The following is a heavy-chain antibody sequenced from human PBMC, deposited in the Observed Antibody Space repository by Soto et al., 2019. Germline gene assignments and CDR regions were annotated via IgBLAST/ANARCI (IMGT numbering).Heavy chain of an antibody. J-gene: IGHJ4*02. D-gene: IGHD6-19*01. CDR1: GFTFSSYA. CDR3: AKTGEEGIAVAGFDY. Sequence: GGSLRLSCAASGFTFSSYAMSWVRQAPGKGLEWVSAISGSGGSTYYADSVKGRFTISRDNSKNTLYLQMNSLRAEDTTVYYCAKTGEEGIAVAGFDYWGQGTLVTVSS. V-gene: IGHV3-23*01. CDR2: ISGSGGST.